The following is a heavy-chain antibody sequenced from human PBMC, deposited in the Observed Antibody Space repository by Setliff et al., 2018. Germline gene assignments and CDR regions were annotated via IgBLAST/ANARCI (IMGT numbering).Heavy chain of an antibody. J-gene: IGHJ3*02. V-gene: IGHV4-38-2*01. CDR1: GYSISSGYY. CDR2: IYHSEST. D-gene: IGHD2-2*01. Sequence: SETLSLTCAVSGYSISSGYYRGWIRQPPGKGLEWIGSIYHSESTYCNPSLKSRVTISVDTSKNQFSLILRSVTAADTAVYYCARGRMRGSCSGPSCTYDPFDIWGQGTPVTVSS. CDR3: ARGRMRGSCSGPSCTYDPFDI.